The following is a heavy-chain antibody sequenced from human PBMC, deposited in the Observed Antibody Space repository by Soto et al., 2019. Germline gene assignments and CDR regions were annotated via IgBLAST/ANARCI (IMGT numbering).Heavy chain of an antibody. D-gene: IGHD1-1*01. Sequence: QVQLQESGPGLVKPSETLSLTCTVSGASISGFYWSWIRKSAGQGLEWIGRIYATGTNDYNPSLKSRVMMSVDTSKKQFSLKLRSVTAADTAVYYCVRDGTKTLRDWFDPWGQGISVTVSS. V-gene: IGHV4-4*07. J-gene: IGHJ5*02. CDR1: GASISGFY. CDR3: VRDGTKTLRDWFDP. CDR2: IYATGTN.